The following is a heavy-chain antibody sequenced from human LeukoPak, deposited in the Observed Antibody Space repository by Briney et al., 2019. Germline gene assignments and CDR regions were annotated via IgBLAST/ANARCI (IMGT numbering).Heavy chain of an antibody. CDR1: GFSASGSY. D-gene: IGHD3-22*01. CDR3: ARDVRYFDGSGYPHDAFDV. Sequence: PGGSLRLSCAASGFSASGSYMTWVRQTPGQGLEWLSVIYTGGGTDYADSVKGRFTISRDDSRNALYLEMNSLRVDDTAVYYCARDVRYFDGSGYPHDAFDVWGQGTMVTVSS. CDR2: IYTGGGT. J-gene: IGHJ3*01. V-gene: IGHV3-53*01.